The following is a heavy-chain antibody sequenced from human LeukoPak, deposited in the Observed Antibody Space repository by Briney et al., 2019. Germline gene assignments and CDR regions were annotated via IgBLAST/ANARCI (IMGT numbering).Heavy chain of an antibody. CDR2: ISDSARRT. CDR3: AKRGVVIRVILVGFHKEAYYFDS. V-gene: IGHV3-23*01. D-gene: IGHD3-22*01. J-gene: IGHJ4*02. CDR1: GITLSNYG. Sequence: GGSLRLSCAVSGITLSNYGMSWVRQAPGKGLEWVAGISDSARRTNYADSVKGRFTISRDNPKNTLYLQMNSLRAEDTAVYFCAKRGVVIRVILVGFHKEAYYFDSWGQGALVTVSS.